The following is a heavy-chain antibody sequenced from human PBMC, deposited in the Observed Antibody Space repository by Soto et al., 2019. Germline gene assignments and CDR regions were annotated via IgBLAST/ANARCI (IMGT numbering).Heavy chain of an antibody. CDR3: AKGGTGLAMPAPIFDS. D-gene: IGHD2-2*01. V-gene: IGHV3-23*01. CDR1: GFTFSSYA. Sequence: EVQLLESGGGLVQPGGSLRLSCAASGFTFSSYAMSWVRQAPGKGLEWVSAISGSGGSTYYADSVKGRFTISRDNSKNTLNLHRNSLRPQDPAVYYCAKGGTGLAMPAPIFDSWRQGTLVTVSS. J-gene: IGHJ4*02. CDR2: ISGSGGST.